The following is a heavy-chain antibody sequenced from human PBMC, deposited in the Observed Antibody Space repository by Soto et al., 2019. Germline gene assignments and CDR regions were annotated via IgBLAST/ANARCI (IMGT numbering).Heavy chain of an antibody. CDR2: IHHSGST. Sequence: QLQLQESGSGLVRPSQTLSLTCAVSGGSISSGGYSWNWIRQPPGKGLEWIGYIHHSGSTLYNPTLKSRVTISVGKAKNQFSLKLSSVTAADTAVYYCARDQLEGNWFDPCGQETLVTVSS. V-gene: IGHV4-30-2*01. CDR1: GGSISSGGYS. D-gene: IGHD1-1*01. CDR3: ARDQLEGNWFDP. J-gene: IGHJ5*02.